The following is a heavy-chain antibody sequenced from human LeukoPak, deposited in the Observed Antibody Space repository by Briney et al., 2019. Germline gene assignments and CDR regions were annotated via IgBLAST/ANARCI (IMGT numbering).Heavy chain of an antibody. CDR2: IYTSGST. D-gene: IGHD3-10*01. CDR1: GGSFSGYY. J-gene: IGHJ6*03. Sequence: PSETLSLTCAVYGGSFSGYYWSWIRQPAGKGLEWIGRIYTSGSTNYNPSLKSRVTISVDTSKNQFSLKLSSVTAADTAVYYCARDRGVYYYGSGSSRYMDVWGKGTTVTISS. V-gene: IGHV4-4*07. CDR3: ARDRGVYYYGSGSSRYMDV.